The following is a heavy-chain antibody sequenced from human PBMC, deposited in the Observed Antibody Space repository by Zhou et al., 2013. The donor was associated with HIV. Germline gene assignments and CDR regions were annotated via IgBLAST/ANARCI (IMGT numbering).Heavy chain of an antibody. CDR1: GASIRSSGYS. V-gene: IGHV4-39*01. Sequence: QVQLQESGPGLVKPSETLSLTCTVSGASIRSSGYSWGWIRQPPGGGLQWIGSVYYTGNTYYNPPLESRVTISVDKSKNQFSLKLNSVTAADTAVYYCARNANQAPDYWGQGTRSPSPQ. J-gene: IGHJ4*02. CDR2: VYYTGNT. CDR3: ARNANQAPDY.